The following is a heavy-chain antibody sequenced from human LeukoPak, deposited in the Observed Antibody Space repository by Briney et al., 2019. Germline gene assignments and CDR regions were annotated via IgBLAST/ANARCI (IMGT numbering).Heavy chain of an antibody. Sequence: ASVKVSRKASGYSFTNYYLHWVRQAPGQGLEYMGIINPSGGSSGGSTTYAQKFQGRVTMTRDTSTSTVYMELSNLRSEDTAVYYCARGGYIYGSFDNWGQGTLVTVSS. V-gene: IGHV1-46*01. CDR1: GYSFTNYY. CDR2: INPSGGSSGGST. CDR3: ARGGYIYGSFDN. D-gene: IGHD5-18*01. J-gene: IGHJ4*02.